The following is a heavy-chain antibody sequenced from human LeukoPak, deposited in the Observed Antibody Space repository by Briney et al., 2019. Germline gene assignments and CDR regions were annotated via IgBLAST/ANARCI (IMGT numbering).Heavy chain of an antibody. V-gene: IGHV4-61*01. CDR1: GGSISGSSYY. CDR3: ARDISDWNYFDY. Sequence: SETLSLTCTVSGGSISGSSYYWSWIRQPPGKGLEWIGYIYYSGSTNYNPSLKSRVTISVDTSKNQFSLKLSSVTAADTAVYYCARDISDWNYFDYWGQGTLVTVSS. J-gene: IGHJ4*02. D-gene: IGHD2-21*02. CDR2: IYYSGST.